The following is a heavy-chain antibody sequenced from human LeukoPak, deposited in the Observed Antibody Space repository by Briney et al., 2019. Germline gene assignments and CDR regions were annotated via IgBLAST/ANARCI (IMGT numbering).Heavy chain of an antibody. D-gene: IGHD6-13*01. CDR1: GGTFSSYA. J-gene: IGHJ6*02. Sequence: ASVKVSCKASGGTFSSYAISWVRQAPGQGLEWMGWISAYNGNTNYAQKLQGRVTMTTDTSTSTAYMELRSLRSDDTAVYYCASSREYSSSWYPSDYYYGMDVWGQGTTVTVSS. V-gene: IGHV1-18*01. CDR3: ASSREYSSSWYPSDYYYGMDV. CDR2: ISAYNGNT.